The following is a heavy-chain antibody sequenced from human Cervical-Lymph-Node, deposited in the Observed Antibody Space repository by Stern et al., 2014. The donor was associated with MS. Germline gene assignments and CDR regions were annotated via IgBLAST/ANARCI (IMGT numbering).Heavy chain of an antibody. V-gene: IGHV4-30-4*01. CDR2: IYYSGST. J-gene: IGHJ4*02. Sequence: VQLVESGPGLVKPSQTLSLTCTVSGGSISTGDYFWSWIRQPPGKGLEWIGFIYYSGSTYYNASLKSRLTISIDTSKNQFSLKLSSVTAADTAVYYCARVRDYSYGGDFDFWGQGTLVTVSS. CDR3: ARVRDYSYGGDFDF. D-gene: IGHD4-11*01. CDR1: GGSISTGDYF.